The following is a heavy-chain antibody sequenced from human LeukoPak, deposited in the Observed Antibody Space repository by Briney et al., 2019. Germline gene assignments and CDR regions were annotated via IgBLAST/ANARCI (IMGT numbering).Heavy chain of an antibody. Sequence: SETLSLTCTVSGGSIWGYFWTWIRQPPGKGLEWIGYIYYSGSTNYSPSLKSRVTIAVDTSKNQFSLRLSSVTAADTAVYYCAMAYSISWYYFDYWGQGTLVTVSS. CDR2: IYYSGST. CDR1: GGSIWGYF. V-gene: IGHV4-59*01. D-gene: IGHD6-13*01. CDR3: AMAYSISWYYFDY. J-gene: IGHJ4*02.